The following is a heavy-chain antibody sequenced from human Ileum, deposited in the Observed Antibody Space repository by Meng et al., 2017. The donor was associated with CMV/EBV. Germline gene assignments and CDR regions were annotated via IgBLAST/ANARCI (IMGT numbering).Heavy chain of an antibody. D-gene: IGHD5-24*01. CDR1: GGPLNGFF. J-gene: IGHJ1*01. Sequence: VQLQQVGEGLLKPSGTLSLTCAVSGGPLNGFFCSWIRQPPGRGLEWIGEVNNRGRTNYNPSLKSRLTISIDTSKRQLSLMVTSVTAADSAIYYCASGRLQFTPSALQHWGPGTLVTVSS. CDR3: ASGRLQFTPSALQH. V-gene: IGHV4-34*02. CDR2: VNNRGRT.